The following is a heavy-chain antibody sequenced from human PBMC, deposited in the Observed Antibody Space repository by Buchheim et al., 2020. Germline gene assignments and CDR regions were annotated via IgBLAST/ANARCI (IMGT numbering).Heavy chain of an antibody. CDR3: ARAWGSDWKYNAFDI. Sequence: QVQLVESGGDLVKPGGSLRLSCAASGFTFSDYYMSWTRQAPGKGLEWVSYISGSGSTIYYADSVRGRFTISRDNPKNSLFLQMNSLRAEDTAVYYCARAWGSDWKYNAFDIWGQGT. CDR2: ISGSGSTI. V-gene: IGHV3-11*01. D-gene: IGHD1-7*01. J-gene: IGHJ3*02. CDR1: GFTFSDYY.